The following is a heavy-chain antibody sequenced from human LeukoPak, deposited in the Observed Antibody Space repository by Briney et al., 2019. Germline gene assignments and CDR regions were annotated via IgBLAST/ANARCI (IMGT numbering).Heavy chain of an antibody. CDR2: FDPEDGET. CDR3: ATAGIDTAIDY. CDR1: GYTFTSYG. J-gene: IGHJ4*02. V-gene: IGHV1-24*01. Sequence: ASVKVSCKASGYTFTSYGISWVRQAPGQGLEWMGGFDPEDGETIYAQKFQGRVTMTEDTSTDTAYMELSSLRSEDTAVYYCATAGIDTAIDYWGQGTLVTVSS. D-gene: IGHD5-18*01.